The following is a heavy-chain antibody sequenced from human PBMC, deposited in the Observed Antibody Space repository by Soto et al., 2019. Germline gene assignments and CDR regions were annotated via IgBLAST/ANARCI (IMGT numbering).Heavy chain of an antibody. Sequence: GSLRPSCAVSGFTFSNYWMSWFRQAPGKGLEWVAYMNQDGSQIYYVDSLRGRFTISRDNAKNSLYLQMNSLRVEDTAVYYCARYRGPNTPDYWGQGTLVTVSS. J-gene: IGHJ4*02. CDR3: ARYRGPNTPDY. CDR1: GFTFSNYW. V-gene: IGHV3-7*01. CDR2: MNQDGSQI. D-gene: IGHD2-2*02.